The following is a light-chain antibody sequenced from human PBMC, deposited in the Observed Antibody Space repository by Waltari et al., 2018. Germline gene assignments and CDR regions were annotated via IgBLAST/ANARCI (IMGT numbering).Light chain of an antibody. CDR1: QGISSN. J-gene: IGKJ1*01. V-gene: IGKV1-8*01. CDR3: QQYYSYPRT. Sequence: AIRMTQSPSSFSASTGDRVTITCRASQGISSNLAWYQQKPGKAPKILIYTASTLQSGVPYRFSGSGAGTDFTLTISCLQSEDFATYYCQQYYSYPRTFGQGTKVEIK. CDR2: TAS.